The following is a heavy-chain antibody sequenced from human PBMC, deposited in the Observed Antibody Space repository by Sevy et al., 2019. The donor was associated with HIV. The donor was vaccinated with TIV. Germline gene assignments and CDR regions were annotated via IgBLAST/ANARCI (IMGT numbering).Heavy chain of an antibody. CDR3: ARDLISGSYSQSLDY. J-gene: IGHJ4*02. D-gene: IGHD1-26*01. CDR1: GFTFSSHA. CDR2: ISSDGNSK. Sequence: GGSLRLSCAASGFTFSSHAMHWVRQAPGKGLDWVAVISSDGNSKYSADSVKGQFTISRDNSKNTLYLQMDSLRVEDTAVYYCARDLISGSYSQSLDYWGQGTLVTVSS. V-gene: IGHV3-30*04.